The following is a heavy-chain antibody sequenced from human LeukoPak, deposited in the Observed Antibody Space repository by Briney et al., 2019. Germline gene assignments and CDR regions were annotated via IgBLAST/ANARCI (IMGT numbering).Heavy chain of an antibody. V-gene: IGHV4-59*01. D-gene: IGHD6-13*01. CDR3: ARDSTAAGIYY. J-gene: IGHJ4*02. CDR2: IYYSGST. Sequence: PSETLSLTCTVSGGSISSYYWSWIRQPPGKGLEWIGYIYYSGSTNYNPSLKSRVTISVDTSKNQFSLKLSSVTAADTAVYYCARDSTAAGIYYWGQGTLVTVSS. CDR1: GGSISSYY.